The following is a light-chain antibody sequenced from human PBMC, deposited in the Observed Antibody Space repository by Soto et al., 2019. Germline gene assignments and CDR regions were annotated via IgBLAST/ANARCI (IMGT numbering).Light chain of an antibody. Sequence: EIVMTQSPATLSVSPGERATLSCRASQSISTNLAWYQHRAGQAPRLLINGASTRATGIPARFSGSGSGTEFTLTISSLQSEDFAVYYCQQYNTWPPMYTFGQGTKLEIK. V-gene: IGKV3-15*01. J-gene: IGKJ2*01. CDR2: GAS. CDR1: QSISTN. CDR3: QQYNTWPPMYT.